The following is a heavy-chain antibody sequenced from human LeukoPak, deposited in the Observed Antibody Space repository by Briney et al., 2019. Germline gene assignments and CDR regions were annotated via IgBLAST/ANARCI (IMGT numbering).Heavy chain of an antibody. V-gene: IGHV3-48*04. CDR2: ISISGSIT. Sequence: GGSLRLSCAASGFTFSSNGMNWVRQAPGKGLEWVSYISISGSITYYADSVKGRFTISRDNARDTLYLQMNSLRVDDTAVYYCARVRGGNWGRGTLVTVSS. CDR3: ARVRGGN. J-gene: IGHJ1*01. D-gene: IGHD2/OR15-2a*01. CDR1: GFTFSSNG.